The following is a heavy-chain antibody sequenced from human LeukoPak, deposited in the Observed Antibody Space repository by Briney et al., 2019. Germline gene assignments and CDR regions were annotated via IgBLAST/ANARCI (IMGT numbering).Heavy chain of an antibody. Sequence: SETLSLTCAVYGGSFSGYYWSWIRQPPGKGLEWIGEINHSGSTNYNPSLKSRVTISVDTSKNQFSLKLSSVTAADTAVYYCARGGYSNSWYLRRENWFDPWGQGTLVTVSS. V-gene: IGHV4-34*01. J-gene: IGHJ5*02. CDR1: GGSFSGYY. CDR3: ARGGYSNSWYLRRENWFDP. CDR2: INHSGST. D-gene: IGHD6-13*01.